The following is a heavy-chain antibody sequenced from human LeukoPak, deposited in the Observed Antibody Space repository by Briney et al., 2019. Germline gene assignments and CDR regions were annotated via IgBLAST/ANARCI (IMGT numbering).Heavy chain of an antibody. D-gene: IGHD3-16*02. CDR2: INHSGST. Sequence: SETLSLTCAVYGVSFSGYYWSWLRQPPGKGLEWIGEINHSGSTNYNPSLKSRVTISVDTSKNQFSLKLSSVTAADTAVYYCASNRYDYVWGSYHPWYFDYWGQGTLVTVSS. CDR1: GVSFSGYY. V-gene: IGHV4-34*01. J-gene: IGHJ4*02. CDR3: ASNRYDYVWGSYHPWYFDY.